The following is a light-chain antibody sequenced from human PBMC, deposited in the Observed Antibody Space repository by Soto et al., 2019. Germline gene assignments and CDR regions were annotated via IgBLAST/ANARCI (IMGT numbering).Light chain of an antibody. CDR2: AAS. Sequence: DIQMTQSPSSLSASVGDRVTITCRASQSISSYLNWYQQKPGNAPKLLIYAASSLQSGVPSRFSGSGSGTDFTLTISSLQPEDFATYYCQQSYSTPYTFGQGTMLEIK. V-gene: IGKV1-39*01. J-gene: IGKJ2*01. CDR3: QQSYSTPYT. CDR1: QSISSY.